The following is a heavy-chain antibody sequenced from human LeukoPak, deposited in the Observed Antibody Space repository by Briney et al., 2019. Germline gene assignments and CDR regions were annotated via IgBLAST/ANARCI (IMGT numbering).Heavy chain of an antibody. CDR2: LYSGGNT. CDR3: ARVLRGGNPGFAFDI. V-gene: IGHV3-66*02. D-gene: IGHD4-23*01. CDR1: GFTVSNKF. Sequence: GGSLRLSCAASGFTVSNKFMTWVRQAPGKGLEWVSILYSGGNTYYGDSVKGRFTISRDNPESTVYLQMNSLRAEDTAVYYCARVLRGGNPGFAFDIWGQGTMVTVSS. J-gene: IGHJ3*02.